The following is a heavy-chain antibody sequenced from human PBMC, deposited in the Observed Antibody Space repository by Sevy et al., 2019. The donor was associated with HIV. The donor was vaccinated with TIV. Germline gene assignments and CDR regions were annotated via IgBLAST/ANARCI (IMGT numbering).Heavy chain of an antibody. CDR3: ASPKGYSGYDFAFDS. J-gene: IGHJ3*02. D-gene: IGHD5-12*01. V-gene: IGHV1-69*13. Sequence: ASVKVSCKASGGTFSSYAISWVRQAPGQGLEWMGGIIPIFGTANYAQKFQGRVTITADESTSTAYMELSSLRSEDTAVYYCASPKGYSGYDFAFDSWGQGTMVTVSS. CDR2: IIPIFGTA. CDR1: GGTFSSYA.